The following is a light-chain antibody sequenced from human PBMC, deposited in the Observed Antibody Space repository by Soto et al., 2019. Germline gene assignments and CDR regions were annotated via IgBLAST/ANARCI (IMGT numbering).Light chain of an antibody. V-gene: IGKV3-20*01. CDR2: GAS. Sequence: EIVLTQSPGTLSLSPGERATLSCRASQSVSRSYLAWYQQKPRQAPRLLIYGASSRATDIPARFSGSGSGTDFTLTISRLEPEDLAVYYCQQYGSSLLTFGPGTKVDIK. CDR3: QQYGSSLLT. J-gene: IGKJ3*01. CDR1: QSVSRSY.